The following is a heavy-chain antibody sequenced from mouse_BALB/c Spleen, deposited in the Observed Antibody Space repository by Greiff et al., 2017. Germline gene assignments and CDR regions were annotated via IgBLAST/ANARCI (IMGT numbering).Heavy chain of an antibody. CDR2: ISYDGSN. CDR3: ARALTGTGAMDY. D-gene: IGHD4-1*01. CDR1: GYSITSGYY. Sequence: EVQLQESGPGLVKPSQSLSLTCSVTGYSITSGYYWTWIRQFPGNKLEWMGYISYDGSNNYNPSLKNRISITRDTSTNQFFLKLNSVTTEDTATYYCARALTGTGAMDYWGQGTSVTVSS. V-gene: IGHV3-6*02. J-gene: IGHJ4*01.